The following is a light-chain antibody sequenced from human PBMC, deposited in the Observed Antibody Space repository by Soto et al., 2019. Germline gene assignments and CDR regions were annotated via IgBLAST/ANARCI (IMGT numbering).Light chain of an antibody. Sequence: QSVLTQPPSVSGTPGQRVTISCSGSRSNIGGNAVTWYQQVPGTAPKLLIYRDSQRPSGVPDRFSGSKSGTSASLAISGLRSEDEADYYCAAWDDSLRGWVFGGGTQLTVL. V-gene: IGLV1-47*01. CDR1: RSNIGGNA. CDR2: RDS. CDR3: AAWDDSLRGWV. J-gene: IGLJ3*02.